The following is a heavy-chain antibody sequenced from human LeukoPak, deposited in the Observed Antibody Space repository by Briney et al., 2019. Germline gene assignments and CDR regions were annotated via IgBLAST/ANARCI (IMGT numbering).Heavy chain of an antibody. CDR2: ISYDGNNK. CDR1: GFTFSSYA. J-gene: IGHJ4*02. V-gene: IGHV3-30-3*01. Sequence: GRSLRLSCAASGFTFSSYAMHWVRQAPGKGLEWVAVISYDGNNKYYADSVKGRFTISRDNAKNSLYLQMNSLREEDTAVYYCTTKYFWGQGTLVTVSS. CDR3: TTKYF. D-gene: IGHD2/OR15-2a*01.